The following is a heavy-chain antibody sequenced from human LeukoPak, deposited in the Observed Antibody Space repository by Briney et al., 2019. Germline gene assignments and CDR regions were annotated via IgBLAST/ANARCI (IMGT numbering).Heavy chain of an antibody. D-gene: IGHD6-19*01. J-gene: IGHJ4*02. CDR1: GGSISSGRYW. CDR2: VYSSGST. V-gene: IGHV4-31*03. CDR3: ARAGRIPVTGTIGGFDY. Sequence: TSETLSLTCTVSGGSISSGRYWRSWIRQHPGKGLERYGYVYSSGSTYYSPSLRSRLSMSVDTSKNQFSLNLRSATAADTAVYYCARAGRIPVTGTIGGFDYWGQGTLVTVSS.